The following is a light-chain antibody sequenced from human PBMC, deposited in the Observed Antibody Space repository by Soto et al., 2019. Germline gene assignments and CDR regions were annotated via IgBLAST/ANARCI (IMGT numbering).Light chain of an antibody. Sequence: DIQMTQSPSSLSASVGDRVTITCRASQSISSYLNWYQQKPGKAPKLLIYAASSLQSGVPSRFSGSGSGTDFTLTISSLQPEDFATYYCQQSYSTFGQVTKVEIK. V-gene: IGKV1-39*01. CDR1: QSISSY. CDR3: QQSYST. CDR2: AAS. J-gene: IGKJ1*01.